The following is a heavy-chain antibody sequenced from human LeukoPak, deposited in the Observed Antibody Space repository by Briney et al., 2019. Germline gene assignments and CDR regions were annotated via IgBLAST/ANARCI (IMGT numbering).Heavy chain of an antibody. V-gene: IGHV1-2*02. J-gene: IGHJ4*02. D-gene: IGHD5-18*01. CDR1: GYTFTGYY. Sequence: GASVKVSCKASGYTFTGYYMHWVRQAPGQGLEWVGWINPTSGGTTYAQRFQGRVTVTRDTSISTAYMELTRLRSDDTAVYYCARDRIQLWLPNHFDYWGQGTVVTVSS. CDR2: INPTSGGT. CDR3: ARDRIQLWLPNHFDY.